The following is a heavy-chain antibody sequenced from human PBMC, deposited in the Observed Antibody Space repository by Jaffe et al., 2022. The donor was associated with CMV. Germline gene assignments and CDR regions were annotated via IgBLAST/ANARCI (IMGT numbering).Heavy chain of an antibody. V-gene: IGHV3-7*01. CDR2: IKQDGSEK. CDR3: ARDQFPEFWSGYYTHYYYGMDV. D-gene: IGHD3-3*01. J-gene: IGHJ6*02. CDR1: GFTFSSYW. Sequence: EVQLVESGGGLVQPGGSLRLSCAASGFTFSSYWMSWVRQAPGKGLEWVANIKQDGSEKYYVDSVKGRFTISRDNAKNSLYLQMNSLRAEDTAVYYCARDQFPEFWSGYYTHYYYGMDVWGQGTTVTVSS.